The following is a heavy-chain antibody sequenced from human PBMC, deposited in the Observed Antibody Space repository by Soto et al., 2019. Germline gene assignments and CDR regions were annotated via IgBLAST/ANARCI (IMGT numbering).Heavy chain of an antibody. Sequence: QVQLVQSGTEVKEPGSSVKVSCKASGGTFRNYPINWVRQAPGQGLEWMGSIFPLTDIPDYAQNFQARLTISTDKSTSTAYMELSSLTSDDTAMYFCARCPLVVLNYFESWGQGTLVTVSS. CDR1: GGTFRNYP. CDR3: ARCPLVVLNYFES. J-gene: IGHJ4*02. V-gene: IGHV1-69*02. CDR2: IFPLTDIP.